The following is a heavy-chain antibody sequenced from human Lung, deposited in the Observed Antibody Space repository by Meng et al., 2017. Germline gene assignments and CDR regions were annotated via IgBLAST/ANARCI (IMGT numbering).Heavy chain of an antibody. Sequence: QVQLLQPGAEWKQPGASLKVSCKASDYTFTGYGVCWVRQAPGQGLEWMAWLGAHPGDTSFAPKFLGRVTVTADTATATAYMELRSLRSDDTAVYYCARGTPGRSYCDYWGLGTLVTVSS. CDR2: LGAHPGDT. CDR1: DYTFTGYG. J-gene: IGHJ4*02. D-gene: IGHD3-10*01. CDR3: ARGTPGRSYCDY. V-gene: IGHV1-18*01.